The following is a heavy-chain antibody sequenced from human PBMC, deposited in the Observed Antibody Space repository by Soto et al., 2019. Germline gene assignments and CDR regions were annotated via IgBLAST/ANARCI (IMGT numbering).Heavy chain of an antibody. CDR3: ARDTMYYYYYGMDV. D-gene: IGHD2-2*01. Sequence: QVQLQESGPGLVKPSETLSLTCTVSGGSVNSGSYYWSWIRQPPGKGLEWIGYIYYSGSTNYNPSLQSRVTISVDTSKNQFSLKLSSVTAADTAVYYCARDTMYYYYYGMDVWGQGTTVTVSS. J-gene: IGHJ6*02. V-gene: IGHV4-61*01. CDR1: GGSVNSGSYY. CDR2: IYYSGST.